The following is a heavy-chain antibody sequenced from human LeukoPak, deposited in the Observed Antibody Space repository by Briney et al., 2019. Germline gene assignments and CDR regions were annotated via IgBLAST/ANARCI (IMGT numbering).Heavy chain of an antibody. CDR3: AREWGDKYRSGWYIFDL. CDR2: IWYDSSNK. J-gene: IGHJ4*02. CDR1: GFTFSSSG. Sequence: GGSLRLSCAASGFTFSSSGMQWVRQAPGKGLEWLAVIWYDSSNKYYADSLKGRFTISRDNSKSTPYLQLHTLRAADTAVYYCAREWGDKYRSGWYIFDLWGQGTLVTVSS. D-gene: IGHD6-19*01. V-gene: IGHV3-33*01.